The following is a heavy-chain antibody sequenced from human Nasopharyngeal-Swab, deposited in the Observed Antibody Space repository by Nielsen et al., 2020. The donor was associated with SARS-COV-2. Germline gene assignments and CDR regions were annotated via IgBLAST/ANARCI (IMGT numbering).Heavy chain of an antibody. CDR3: ARSVGSFYGQGAFDI. CDR1: GCTFGDYA. J-gene: IGHJ3*02. D-gene: IGHD1-26*01. CDR2: IRSKTNGGAP. V-gene: IGHV3-49*01. Sequence: GASLKISCTTSGCTFGDYALSWFRQAPGKGLEWVGFIRSKTNGGAPEYAASVKGRFTISRDGAESIAYLQMNSLETEDTGVYYCARSVGSFYGQGAFDIWGQGTMVTVSS.